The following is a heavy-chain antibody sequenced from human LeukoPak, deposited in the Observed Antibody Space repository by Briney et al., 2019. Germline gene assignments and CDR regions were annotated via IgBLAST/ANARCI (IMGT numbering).Heavy chain of an antibody. V-gene: IGHV3-74*01. J-gene: IGHJ5*01. D-gene: IGHD3-16*01. CDR2: VNGVGSEG. Sequence: GGSLRLSCAASGFTFNKYYIHWVRQALGKGLVWVSRVNGVGSEGIYADSVRGRFSIFRDNAKNTVYLQMNSLTAEDTAMYYCVRDWDHYDFDSWGQGTLVTVAS. CDR3: VRDWDHYDFDS. CDR1: GFTFNKYY.